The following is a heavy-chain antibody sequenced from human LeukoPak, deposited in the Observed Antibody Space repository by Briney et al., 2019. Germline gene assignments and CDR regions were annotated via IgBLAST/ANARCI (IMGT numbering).Heavy chain of an antibody. D-gene: IGHD2-21*01. CDR3: ARSPDVVETWFDL. V-gene: IGHV3-11*03. CDR1: GFTFTDYY. J-gene: IGHJ5*02. CDR2: LSTSTTFI. Sequence: GGSLILSCAASGFTFTDYYMSWIRQAPGKGLEWVSYLSTSTTFINYADSVRGRFTISRDNAKNSLYLQMNSLRAEDTAVYYCARSPDVVETWFDLWGQGTLVTVSS.